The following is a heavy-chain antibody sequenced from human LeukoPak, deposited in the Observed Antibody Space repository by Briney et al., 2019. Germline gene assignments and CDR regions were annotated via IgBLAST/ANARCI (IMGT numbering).Heavy chain of an antibody. V-gene: IGHV4-39*07. J-gene: IGHJ4*02. CDR2: IYYSGST. Sequence: SETLSLTCTVSGGSISSSSYYWGWIRQPPGKGLEWIGSIYYSGSTYYNPSLKSRVTMSVDTSKNQFSLKLSSVTAADTAVYYCAREGSADYDYVWGSYRPPSWYFDYWGQGTLVTVSS. CDR1: GGSISSSSYY. CDR3: AREGSADYDYVWGSYRPPSWYFDY. D-gene: IGHD3-16*02.